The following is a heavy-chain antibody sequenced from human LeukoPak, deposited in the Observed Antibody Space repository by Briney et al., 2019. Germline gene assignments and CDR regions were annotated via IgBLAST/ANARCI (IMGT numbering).Heavy chain of an antibody. V-gene: IGHV1-2*02. CDR3: ARVDTAMVKVDY. Sequence: GASVKVSCKASGYTFTSYGISWVRQAPGQGLEWMGWINPNSGGTNYAQKFQGRVTMTRDTSISTAYMELSRLRSDDTAVYYCARVDTAMVKVDYWGQGTLVTVSS. J-gene: IGHJ4*02. CDR2: INPNSGGT. CDR1: GYTFTSYG. D-gene: IGHD5-18*01.